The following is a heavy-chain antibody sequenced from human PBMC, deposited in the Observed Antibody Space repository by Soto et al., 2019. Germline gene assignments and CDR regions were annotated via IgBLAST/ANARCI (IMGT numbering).Heavy chain of an antibody. Sequence: GASVKVSCKASGYTFTDYGISWVRQAPGQGLEWMGWTSAYNDNTIYAQKFQGRVTVTTDTSTSTTYMELKSLRSDDTAMYYCGREYCSGGSCYSADYWGQGTLVTVSS. D-gene: IGHD2-15*01. J-gene: IGHJ4*02. CDR2: TSAYNDNT. CDR1: GYTFTDYG. CDR3: GREYCSGGSCYSADY. V-gene: IGHV1-18*01.